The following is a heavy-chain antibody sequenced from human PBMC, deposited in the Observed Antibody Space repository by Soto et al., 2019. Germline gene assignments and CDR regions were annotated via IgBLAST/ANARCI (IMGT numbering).Heavy chain of an antibody. Sequence: QVQLVQSGADVKKPGASVKVSCKTSGYTFIDYGISWVRQAPGQGLEWMGWISPHYGNTNHAQKLQGRVTMTTDTSTSTAYMELRSLTSDDTAVYYCARYLEWYNWFDPWGQGTLVTVSS. CDR3: ARYLEWYNWFDP. D-gene: IGHD3-3*01. J-gene: IGHJ5*02. CDR1: GYTFIDYG. CDR2: ISPHYGNT. V-gene: IGHV1-18*01.